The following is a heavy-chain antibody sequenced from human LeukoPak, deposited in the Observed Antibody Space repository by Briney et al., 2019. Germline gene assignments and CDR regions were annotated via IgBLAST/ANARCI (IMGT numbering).Heavy chain of an antibody. CDR3: AKDRLWFGELGAQNWFDP. CDR1: GFTFSSYG. V-gene: IGHV3-30*18. Sequence: GGSLRLSCAAPGFTFSSYGMHWVRQAPGKGLEWVAVISYDGSNKYYADSVKGRFTISRDNSKNTLYLQMNSLRAEDTAVYYCAKDRLWFGELGAQNWFDPWGQGTLVTVSS. D-gene: IGHD3-10*01. J-gene: IGHJ5*02. CDR2: ISYDGSNK.